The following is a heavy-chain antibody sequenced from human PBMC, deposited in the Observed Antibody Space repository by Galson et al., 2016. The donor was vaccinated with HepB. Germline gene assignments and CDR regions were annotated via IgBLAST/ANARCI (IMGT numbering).Heavy chain of an antibody. CDR2: VSGSDDYST. CDR3: AGQYSSTWASFDY. Sequence: SLRLSCAASGFTFSSYALSWVRQAPGKGLEWVSAVSGSDDYSTYYADSVKGRFTISRDNSKSTMYLQMKSLTVEDTALYYCAGQYSSTWASFDYRGQGTMVTVSS. V-gene: IGHV3-23*01. D-gene: IGHD5-18*01. J-gene: IGHJ4*02. CDR1: GFTFSSYA.